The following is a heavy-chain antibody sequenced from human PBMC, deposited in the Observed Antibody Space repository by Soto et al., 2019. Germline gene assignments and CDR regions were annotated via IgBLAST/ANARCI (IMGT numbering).Heavy chain of an antibody. CDR1: GYSFTSYW. Sequence: ESLKISCKGSGYSFTSYWISWVRQMPGKGLEWMGRIDPSDSYTNYSPSFQGHVTISADKSISTAYLQWSSLKASDTAMYYCAGQREYCSGGSCYPNIWGQGTMDSGS. CDR3: AGQREYCSGGSCYPNI. J-gene: IGHJ3*02. V-gene: IGHV5-10-1*01. CDR2: IDPSDSYT. D-gene: IGHD2-15*01.